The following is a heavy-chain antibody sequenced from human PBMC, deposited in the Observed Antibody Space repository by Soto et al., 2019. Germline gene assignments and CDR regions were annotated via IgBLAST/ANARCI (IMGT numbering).Heavy chain of an antibody. J-gene: IGHJ4*02. CDR2: INPSGGST. CDR1: GYTFTSYY. CDR3: ARVPSYDILTGYPPRHFDY. V-gene: IGHV1-46*01. D-gene: IGHD3-9*01. Sequence: ASVKVSCKASGYTFTSYYMHWVRQAPGQGLEWMGIINPSGGSTSYAQKFQGRVTMTRDTSTSTVYMELSSLRSEDTAVYYCARVPSYDILTGYPPRHFDYWGQGTLVTVSS.